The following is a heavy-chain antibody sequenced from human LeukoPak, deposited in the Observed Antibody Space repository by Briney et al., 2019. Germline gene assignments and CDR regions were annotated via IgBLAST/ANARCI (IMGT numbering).Heavy chain of an antibody. V-gene: IGHV3-74*01. J-gene: IGHJ5*02. D-gene: IGHD3-3*01. CDR1: GFTFTNYW. CDR3: ARVPYYDFWSGYYH. Sequence: PGGSLRLSCAASGFTFTNYWMHWVRQAPGMGLVWVSRLPPDELDIVYADSVKGRFTVSRDNAKNTLYLQMNSLRAEDTAVYYCARVPYYDFWSGYYHWGQGTLVTVSS. CDR2: LPPDELDI.